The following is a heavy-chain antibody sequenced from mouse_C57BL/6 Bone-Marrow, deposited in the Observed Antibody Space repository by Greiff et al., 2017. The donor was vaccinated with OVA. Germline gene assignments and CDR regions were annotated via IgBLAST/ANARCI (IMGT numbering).Heavy chain of an antibody. CDR2: INPSTGGT. CDR3: ARLIYYGYGGIAY. V-gene: IGHV1-42*01. D-gene: IGHD2-2*01. CDR1: GYSFTGYY. J-gene: IGHJ3*01. Sequence: EVQLQQSGPELVKPGASVKISCKASGYSFTGYYMNWVKQSPEKSLEWIGEINPSTGGTTYNQKFKAKATLTVDKSSSTAYMQLKSLTSEDSAVYYCARLIYYGYGGIAYWGQGTLVTVSA.